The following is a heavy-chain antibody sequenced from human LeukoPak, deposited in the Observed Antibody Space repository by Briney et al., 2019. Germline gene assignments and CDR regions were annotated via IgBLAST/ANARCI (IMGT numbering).Heavy chain of an antibody. V-gene: IGHV4-4*02. J-gene: IGHJ5*02. CDR2: MYLSGTT. Sequence: SETLSLTCTVSGDSINSLDLWSWVRQPPGKGLEWIGEMYLSGTTHSNPSVKSRVTISIDKSKNQFFLNLSSVTAADTAVYYCARDSSYYDFWSGCSYNWFDPWGQGTLVTVSS. D-gene: IGHD3-3*01. CDR1: GDSINSLDL. CDR3: ARDSSYYDFWSGCSYNWFDP.